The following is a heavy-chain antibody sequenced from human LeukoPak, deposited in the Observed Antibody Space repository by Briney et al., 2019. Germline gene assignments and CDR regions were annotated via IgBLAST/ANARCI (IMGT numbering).Heavy chain of an antibody. CDR3: ARGRRWLQSGPGALRY. V-gene: IGHV4-30-2*01. Sequence: SETLSLTCTVSGGSISSGGYYWSWIRQPPGKGLEWIGYIYHSGSTYYNPSLKSRVTISVDRSKNQFSLKLSSVTAADTAVYYCARGRRWLQSGPGALRYWGQGTLVTVSS. CDR1: GGSISSGGYY. D-gene: IGHD5-24*01. J-gene: IGHJ4*02. CDR2: IYHSGST.